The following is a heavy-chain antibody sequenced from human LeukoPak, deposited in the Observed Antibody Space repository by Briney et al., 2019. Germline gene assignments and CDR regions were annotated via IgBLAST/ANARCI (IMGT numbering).Heavy chain of an antibody. J-gene: IGHJ6*02. D-gene: IGHD1-26*01. CDR2: IYPGDSDT. Sequence: HGESLKISCKGSGYRFTTYWIGWVRQMPGKGLEWMGIIYPGDSDTRYSPSFQGQVTISADKSISTAYLQWSGLKASDIAIYYCARSSGSFLPRYVDVWGQGTTVTVSS. CDR3: ARSSGSFLPRYVDV. CDR1: GYRFTTYW. V-gene: IGHV5-51*01.